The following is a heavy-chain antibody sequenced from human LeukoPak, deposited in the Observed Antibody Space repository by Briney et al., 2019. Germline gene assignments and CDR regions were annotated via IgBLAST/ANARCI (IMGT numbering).Heavy chain of an antibody. CDR3: ARDHLANLASRLFDP. D-gene: IGHD3-3*01. J-gene: IGHJ5*02. CDR1: GYSISSDYY. Sequence: SETLSLTCTVSGYSISSDYYWGWIRQPPGKGLEWIGGVHHSGRTYYNPSLKSRVTISVDTSKNQFSLKLNSVTAADTAVYYCARDHLANLASRLFDPWGQGSLVTVSS. V-gene: IGHV4-38-2*02. CDR2: VHHSGRT.